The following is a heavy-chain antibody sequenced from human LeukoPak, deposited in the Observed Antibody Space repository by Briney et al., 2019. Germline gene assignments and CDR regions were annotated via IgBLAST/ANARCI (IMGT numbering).Heavy chain of an antibody. CDR3: ARGGAHTYVYTFDI. Sequence: GGSLRLSCAASGFTVTTNYMSWVRQAPGKGLEWVSVIYSGGSAYYTDPVKGRFTISRDNSKNTLYLQMNSLRAEDTAMYYCARGGAHTYVYTFDIWGQGTMVTVSS. J-gene: IGHJ3*02. CDR1: GFTVTTNY. CDR2: IYSGGSA. V-gene: IGHV3-53*01. D-gene: IGHD3-16*01.